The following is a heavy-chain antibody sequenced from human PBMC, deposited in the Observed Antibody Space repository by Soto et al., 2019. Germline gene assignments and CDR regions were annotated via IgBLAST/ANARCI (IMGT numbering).Heavy chain of an antibody. Sequence: SETLSLTCTVSGCSISSGGYYWSWIRQHPGKGLEWIGYIYYSGSTYYNPSLKSRVTISVDTSKNQFSLKLSSVTAADTAVYYCARDSTRVVVAETEQGAFDIWGQGTMVTVSS. CDR1: GCSISSGGYY. V-gene: IGHV4-31*03. D-gene: IGHD2-15*01. J-gene: IGHJ3*02. CDR3: ARDSTRVVVAETEQGAFDI. CDR2: IYYSGST.